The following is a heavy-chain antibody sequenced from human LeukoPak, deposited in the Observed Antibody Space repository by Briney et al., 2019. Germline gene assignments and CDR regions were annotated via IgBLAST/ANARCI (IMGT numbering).Heavy chain of an antibody. CDR1: GVSFSGYY. CDR2: INHSGST. V-gene: IGHV4-34*01. Sequence: SETLSLTCAVYGVSFSGYYWNWIRQPPGKGLEWIGEINHSGSTNYNPSLKSRVTISVDTSKNQFSLKLSSVTAADTAVYYCARQGILPGGTNWFDPWGQGTLVTVSS. D-gene: IGHD1-1*01. J-gene: IGHJ5*02. CDR3: ARQGILPGGTNWFDP.